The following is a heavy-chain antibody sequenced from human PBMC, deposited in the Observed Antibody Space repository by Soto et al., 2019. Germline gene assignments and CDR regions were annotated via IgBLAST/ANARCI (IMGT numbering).Heavy chain of an antibody. J-gene: IGHJ4*02. V-gene: IGHV3-48*02. CDR2: ISSSSSTV. Sequence: EVQLVESGGGLVQPGGSLRLSCAASGFTFSSYSMNWVRQAPGKGLEWVSSISSSSSTVYYADSVMGRFTISRDNVKNSLYLQMNSLRDEDTAVYYCARVRIYGDSRDYWGQGTLVTVSS. CDR1: GFTFSSYS. D-gene: IGHD4-17*01. CDR3: ARVRIYGDSRDY.